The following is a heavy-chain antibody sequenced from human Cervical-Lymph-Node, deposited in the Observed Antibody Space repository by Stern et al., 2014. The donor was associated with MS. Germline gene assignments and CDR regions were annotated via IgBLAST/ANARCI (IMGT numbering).Heavy chain of an antibody. D-gene: IGHD3-3*01. CDR1: GVTVSSYG. V-gene: IGHV1-69*18. Sequence: HVQLGQSGAGVKRPGSSVKVSCKASGVTVSSYGFGWVRQAPGQGLEGMGSIMPMCGVTNMAQKFRGRVTITADESMTTAYMEMSSLRSEDAAVYYCATYEVGNFGVALYGMDVWGQGTTVAVSS. CDR2: IMPMCGVT. J-gene: IGHJ6*02. CDR3: ATYEVGNFGVALYGMDV.